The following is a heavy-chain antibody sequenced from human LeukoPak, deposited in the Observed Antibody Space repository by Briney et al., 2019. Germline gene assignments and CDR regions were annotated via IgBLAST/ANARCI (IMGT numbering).Heavy chain of an antibody. D-gene: IGHD3-3*01. CDR3: ASSPYYDFWSGWNYYYYMDV. V-gene: IGHV3-23*01. Sequence: HPGGSLRLSCAASGFTFSSYAMSWVRQAPGKGLEWVSAISGSGGSTYYADSVKGRFTISRDNSKNTLYLQMNSLRAEDTAVYYCASSPYYDFWSGWNYYYYMDVWGKGTTVTVSS. J-gene: IGHJ6*03. CDR1: GFTFSSYA. CDR2: ISGSGGST.